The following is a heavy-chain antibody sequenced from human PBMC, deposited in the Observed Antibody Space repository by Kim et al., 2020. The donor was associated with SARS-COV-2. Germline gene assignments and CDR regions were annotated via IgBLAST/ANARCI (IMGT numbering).Heavy chain of an antibody. CDR3: TRARVGATLDQ. CDR1: GFTFNDYW. V-gene: IGHV3-74*01. Sequence: GGSLRLSCAASGFTFNDYWMHWVRQAPGKGLVWVSRSNSDGSSTNYAESVKGRFTISRDNAKNTLYLQMNSLRVDDTAVYYCTRARVGATLDQCGQGTLV. D-gene: IGHD1-26*01. J-gene: IGHJ4*02. CDR2: SNSDGSST.